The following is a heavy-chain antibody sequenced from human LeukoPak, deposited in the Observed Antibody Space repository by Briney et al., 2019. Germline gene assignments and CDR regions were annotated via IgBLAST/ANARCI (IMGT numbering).Heavy chain of an antibody. J-gene: IGHJ3*02. CDR3: ARHGKGVTYFYAFDI. CDR2: IYASGGT. CDR1: GDSIDDYR. D-gene: IGHD2/OR15-2a*01. Sequence: SETLSLTCTVSGDSIDDYRWSWIRQPPGKGLEWIAYIYASGGTNSNPSLGSRVTISADTSKNQFSLALSSVTAADTAVYYCARHGKGVTYFYAFDIWGQGTMVTVSP. V-gene: IGHV4-4*09.